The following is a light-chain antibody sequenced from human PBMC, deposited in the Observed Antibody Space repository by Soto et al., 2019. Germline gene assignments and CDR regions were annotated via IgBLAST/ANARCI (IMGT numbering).Light chain of an antibody. J-gene: IGKJ2*01. CDR2: DAS. V-gene: IGKV1-5*01. CDR3: QQYTRYPYT. CDR1: QSLDKW. Sequence: DIQMTQSPSTLSASVGDRVSISCRASQSLDKWLAWYQQKPGEAPKLLVSDASNAESGVSSRFTGSGSGTEFTLTISSLQPDDFATYYCQQYTRYPYTFGQGTKLEIK.